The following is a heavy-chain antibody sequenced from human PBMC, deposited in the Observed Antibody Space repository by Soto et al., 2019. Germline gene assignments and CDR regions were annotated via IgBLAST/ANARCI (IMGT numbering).Heavy chain of an antibody. J-gene: IGHJ4*02. D-gene: IGHD6-13*01. CDR2: ISYDGSNK. Sequence: PGGSPRLSCAASGFTFSSYAMHWVRQAPGKGLEWVAVISYDGSNKYYADSVKGRFTISRDNSKNTLYLQMNSLRAEDTAVYYCARDEYSSSWLRLAHWGQGT. CDR3: ARDEYSSSWLRLAH. CDR1: GFTFSSYA. V-gene: IGHV3-30-3*01.